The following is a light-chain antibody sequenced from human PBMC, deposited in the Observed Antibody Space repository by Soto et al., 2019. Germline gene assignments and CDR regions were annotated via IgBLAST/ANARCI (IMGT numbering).Light chain of an antibody. V-gene: IGLV2-14*01. CDR3: SSYTSSDTYV. CDR1: SSDVGAYNY. J-gene: IGLJ1*01. Sequence: QSVLTQPASVSGSPGQSITISCTGTSSDVGAYNYISWYQQYPGTAPKIMIYEVSSRPSGVSHRFSGSKSGNTASLTISGLQADDEADYYCSSYTSSDTYVFGTGTKVTVL. CDR2: EVS.